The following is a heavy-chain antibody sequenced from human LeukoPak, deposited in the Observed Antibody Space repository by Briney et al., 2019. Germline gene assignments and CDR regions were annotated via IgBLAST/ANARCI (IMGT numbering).Heavy chain of an antibody. J-gene: IGHJ6*03. V-gene: IGHV1-69*05. CDR1: GGTFSSYA. CDR2: IIPIFGTA. CDR3: ARSNYYYYYMDV. Sequence: SVKVSCKASGGTFSSYAISWVRQAPGQGLEWMGGIIPIFGTANYAQKFQGRVTMTRDTSISTAYMELSRLRSDDTAVYYCARSNYYYYYMDVWGKGTTVTVSS.